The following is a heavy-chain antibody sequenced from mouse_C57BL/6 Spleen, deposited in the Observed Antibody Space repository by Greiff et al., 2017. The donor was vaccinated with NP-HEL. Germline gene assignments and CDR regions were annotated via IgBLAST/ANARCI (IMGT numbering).Heavy chain of an antibody. CDR1: GFTFSDYY. CDR2: ISNGGGST. D-gene: IGHD2-4*01. J-gene: IGHJ2*01. Sequence: EVKLMESGGGLVQPGGSLKLSCAASGFTFSDYYMYWVRQTPEKRLEWVAYISNGGGSTYYPDTVKGRFTISRDNAKNTLYLQMSRLKSEDTAMYYCARRGDYDVDYFDYWGQGTTLTVSS. CDR3: ARRGDYDVDYFDY. V-gene: IGHV5-12*01.